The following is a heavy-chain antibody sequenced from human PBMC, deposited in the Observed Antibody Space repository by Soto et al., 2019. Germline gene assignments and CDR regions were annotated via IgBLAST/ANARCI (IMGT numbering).Heavy chain of an antibody. CDR3: ARGGRYSSSWYTGENYYYYGMDV. CDR1: GYTFTSYG. Sequence: GASVKVSCKASGYTFTSYGISWVRQPPEQGLEWLGWNSLYNGNTNYAQKLQGRVTMTTDTSTSTAYMELRSLRSDDRAGYYCARGGRYSSSWYTGENYYYYGMDVWGQGTTVTVSS. J-gene: IGHJ6*02. D-gene: IGHD6-13*01. V-gene: IGHV1-18*01. CDR2: NSLYNGNT.